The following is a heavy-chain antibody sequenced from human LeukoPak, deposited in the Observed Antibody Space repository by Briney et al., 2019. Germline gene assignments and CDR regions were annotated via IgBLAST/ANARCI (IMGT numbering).Heavy chain of an antibody. J-gene: IGHJ4*02. CDR2: IKSNHNGATT. Sequence: GGSLRLSCVGSGFSFRAAWLSWVRQAPGKGLEWVGRIKSNHNGATTDYVAPVKDRFTISRDDSKNTLYLQMNSLKIEDTAMYYCAWDDKSVFDFWGQGTLVTVSS. D-gene: IGHD3-22*01. CDR1: GFSFRAAW. V-gene: IGHV3-15*01. CDR3: AWDDKSVFDF.